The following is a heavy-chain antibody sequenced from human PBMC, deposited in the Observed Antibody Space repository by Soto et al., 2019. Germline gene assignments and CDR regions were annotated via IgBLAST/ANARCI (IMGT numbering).Heavy chain of an antibody. CDR2: ISYDGSTK. CDR1: GFSFMTYP. CDR3: ARPALVDISHGVPYFDS. J-gene: IGHJ4*02. Sequence: QVQLVESGGGVVQPGRSLKVSCTASGFSFMTYPMNWVRQAPGKGLEWVAVISYDGSTKYYADSVKGRFTISRDNSKNTLYLPLNSLRADDTAVYYSARPALVDISHGVPYFDSWGQGTLVTVSS. D-gene: IGHD2-8*01. V-gene: IGHV3-30-3*01.